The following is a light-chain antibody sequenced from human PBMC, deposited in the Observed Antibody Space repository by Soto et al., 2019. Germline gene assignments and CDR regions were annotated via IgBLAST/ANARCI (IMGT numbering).Light chain of an antibody. CDR2: YAS. J-gene: IGKJ2*01. CDR1: RNVGSN. Sequence: EIVMTQSPATLSVSPGERATLSCRASRNVGSNLAWYQHKPGQAPRLLIYYASTRATGVPARFSGSGSGTEFALTISSLQSEHFAVYYCQQYNNWPPYTFGQGTKLEIE. V-gene: IGKV3-15*01. CDR3: QQYNNWPPYT.